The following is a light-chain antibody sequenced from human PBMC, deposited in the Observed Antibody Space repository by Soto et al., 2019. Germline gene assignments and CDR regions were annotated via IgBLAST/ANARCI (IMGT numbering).Light chain of an antibody. J-gene: IGKJ1*01. CDR3: QQYDNWPCT. CDR1: RSVTSN. V-gene: IGKV3-15*01. CDR2: GAS. Sequence: EIVVTQSPATLSVSPGERATLSCRASRSVTSNLAWYQQKPGQAPRLLIYGASTMATGLPARFGGSGSGTEFNLTVSRLESEDFAVYYCQQYDNWPCTFGEGAKVDIK.